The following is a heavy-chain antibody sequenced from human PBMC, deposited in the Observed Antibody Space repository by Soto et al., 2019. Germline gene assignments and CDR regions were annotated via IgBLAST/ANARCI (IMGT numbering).Heavy chain of an antibody. CDR1: GYTFTSYG. CDR2: INAANGDT. V-gene: IGHV1-3*01. Sequence: ASLKVSCKASGYTFTSYGIHWVRQAPGQRLEWMGWINAANGDTKYSPKFQGRVTITRDTSASTAYMELSSLRSEDTAVYYCVRRHVSATGIDWFDPWDQGTLVTVSS. D-gene: IGHD6-13*01. J-gene: IGHJ5*02. CDR3: VRRHVSATGIDWFDP.